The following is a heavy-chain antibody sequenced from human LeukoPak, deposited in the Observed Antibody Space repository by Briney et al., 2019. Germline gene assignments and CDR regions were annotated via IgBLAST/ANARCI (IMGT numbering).Heavy chain of an antibody. CDR2: IWYDGSNK. CDR3: ARDSWGRDGYNSYYFDY. V-gene: IGHV3-33*01. CDR1: GFTFSGYG. Sequence: PGRSLRLSCAASGFTFSGYGMHWVRQAPGKGLEWVAVIWYDGSNKYYADSVKGRFTISRDNSKNTLYLQMNSLRAEDTAVYYCARDSWGRDGYNSYYFDYWGRGTLVTVSS. J-gene: IGHJ4*02. D-gene: IGHD5-24*01.